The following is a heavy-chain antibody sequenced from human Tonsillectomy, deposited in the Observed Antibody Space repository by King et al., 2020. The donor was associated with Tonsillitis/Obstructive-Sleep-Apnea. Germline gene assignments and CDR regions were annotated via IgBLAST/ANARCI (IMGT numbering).Heavy chain of an antibody. Sequence: VQLVESGAEVKKPGASVKVSCKASGYTFTGYYIHWVRQAPGQGLEWMGRISPNSVGTNYAQNFQGRVTMTRGTSISTVYMELGRLSSDDTAVYYWARGDTYALDIWGQGTMVTVSS. J-gene: IGHJ3*02. V-gene: IGHV1-2*06. CDR2: ISPNSVGT. CDR1: GYTFTGYY. D-gene: IGHD5-18*01. CDR3: ARGDTYALDI.